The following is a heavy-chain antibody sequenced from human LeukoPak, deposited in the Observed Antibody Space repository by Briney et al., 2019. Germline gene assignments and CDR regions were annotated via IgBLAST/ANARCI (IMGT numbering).Heavy chain of an antibody. V-gene: IGHV3-11*04. CDR2: ISSSGSTI. CDR3: ARRVPGGLRFLEWLSQYNWFDP. CDR1: GFTFSDYY. Sequence: PGGSLRLSCAASGFTFSDYYMSWIRQAPGKGLEWVSYISSSGSTIYYADSVKGRFTIPRDNAKNSLYLQMNSLRAEDTAVYYCARRVPGGLRFLEWLSQYNWFDPWGQGTLVTVSS. D-gene: IGHD3-3*01. J-gene: IGHJ5*02.